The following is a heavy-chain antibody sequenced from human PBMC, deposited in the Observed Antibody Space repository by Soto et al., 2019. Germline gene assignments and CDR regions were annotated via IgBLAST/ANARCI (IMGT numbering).Heavy chain of an antibody. J-gene: IGHJ4*02. V-gene: IGHV4-30-4*01. Sequence: PSETLSLTCTVSGGSISRGDYYGIWIRQPPGKGLEWIGYIYYSGSTYYNPSLKSRVTISVDTSKNQFSLKLSSVTAADTAVYYCARAVYDSSGYYLDYWGQGTLVTVS. CDR2: IYYSGST. CDR3: ARAVYDSSGYYLDY. D-gene: IGHD3-22*01. CDR1: GGSISRGDYY.